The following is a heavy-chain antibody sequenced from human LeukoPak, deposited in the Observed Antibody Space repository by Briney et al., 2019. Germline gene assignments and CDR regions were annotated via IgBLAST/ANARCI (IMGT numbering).Heavy chain of an antibody. CDR2: INPNSGGT. CDR1: GYTFTSYG. V-gene: IGHV1-2*02. CDR3: ARMVVAASNWFDP. J-gene: IGHJ5*02. D-gene: IGHD2-15*01. Sequence: ASVKVSCKASGYTFTSYGISWVRQAPGQGLEWMGWINPNSGGTNYAQKFQGRVTMTRDTSISTAYMELSRLRSDDTAVYYCARMVVAASNWFDPWGQGTLVTVSS.